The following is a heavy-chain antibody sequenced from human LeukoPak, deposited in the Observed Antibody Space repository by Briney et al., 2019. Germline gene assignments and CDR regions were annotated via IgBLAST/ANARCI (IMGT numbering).Heavy chain of an antibody. D-gene: IGHD2-2*01. CDR1: GYSFTSYW. Sequence: GESLKISCKGSGYSFTSYWIGWVRQMPGKGLEWMGIIYPGDSVTRYSPSFQGQVTISADKSISTAYLQWSSLKASDTAMYYCARLGAYCSSTSCDWASWFDPWGQGTLVTVSS. CDR2: IYPGDSVT. J-gene: IGHJ5*02. V-gene: IGHV5-51*01. CDR3: ARLGAYCSSTSCDWASWFDP.